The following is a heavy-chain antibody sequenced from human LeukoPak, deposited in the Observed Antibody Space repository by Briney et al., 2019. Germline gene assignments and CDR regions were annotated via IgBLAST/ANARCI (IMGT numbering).Heavy chain of an antibody. Sequence: GGSLRLSCAASGFTSSTYDMSWVRQAPGKGLEWVSSISGSDGSTYYADSVKGRFTISRDNSKNTLYLQMNSLRAEDTAVYYCARGPSLHYDILTGYYAYYYYYMDVWGKGTTVTVSS. CDR1: GFTSSTYD. D-gene: IGHD3-9*01. J-gene: IGHJ6*03. CDR2: ISGSDGST. V-gene: IGHV3-23*01. CDR3: ARGPSLHYDILTGYYAYYYYYMDV.